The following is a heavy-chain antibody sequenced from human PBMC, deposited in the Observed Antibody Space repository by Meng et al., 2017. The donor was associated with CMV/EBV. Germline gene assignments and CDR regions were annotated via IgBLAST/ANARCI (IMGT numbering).Heavy chain of an antibody. J-gene: IGHJ4*02. CDR3: ARFGRGTSCYDY. CDR2: IYYSGST. D-gene: IGHD2-2*01. CDR1: GGSISSYY. Sequence: SETLSLTCTVSGGSISSYYWGWIRQPPGKGLEWIGSIYYSGSTYYNPSLKSRVTISVDTSKNQFSLKLSSVTAADTAVYYCARFGRGTSCYDYWGQGTLVTVSS. V-gene: IGHV4-39*07.